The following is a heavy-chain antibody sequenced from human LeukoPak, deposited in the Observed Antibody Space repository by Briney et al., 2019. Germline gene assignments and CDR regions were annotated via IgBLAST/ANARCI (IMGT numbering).Heavy chain of an antibody. V-gene: IGHV3-48*03. CDR3: GRGFALVPAGIPDY. D-gene: IGHD2-2*01. CDR2: ISSSGSTI. Sequence: PGGSLRLSCAASGFTFSSYEMNWVRQAPGKGLEWVSYISSSGSTIYYADSVKGRFTISRDNAKNSLYLQMNSLRAEDTAIYYCGRGFALVPAGIPDYWGQGILVTVSS. J-gene: IGHJ4*02. CDR1: GFTFSSYE.